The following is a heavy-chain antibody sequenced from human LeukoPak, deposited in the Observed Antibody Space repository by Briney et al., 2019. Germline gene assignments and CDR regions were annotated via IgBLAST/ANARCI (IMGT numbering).Heavy chain of an antibody. V-gene: IGHV3-11*04. J-gene: IGHJ4*02. CDR2: ISSSGSTI. CDR1: GFTFSDYY. CDR3: ASDSGSYYWANYFDY. Sequence: GGSLRLSCAASGFTFSDYYMSWIRQAPGKGLEWVSYISSSGSTIYYADPVKGRFTISRDNAKNSLYLQMNSLRAEDTAVYYCASDSGSYYWANYFDYWGKGTLVTVSS. D-gene: IGHD1-26*01.